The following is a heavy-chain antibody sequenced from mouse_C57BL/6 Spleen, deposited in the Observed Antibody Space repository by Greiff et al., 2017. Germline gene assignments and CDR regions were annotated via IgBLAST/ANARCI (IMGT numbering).Heavy chain of an antibody. D-gene: IGHD4-1*01. Sequence: VQLQQSGAELVRPGASVKLSCKASGYTFTDYYINWVKQRPGQGLEWIARIYPGSGNTYYNEKFKGKATLTAEKSSSPAYMQLSSLTSEDSAVYFCARWDAYAMDYWGQGTSGTVSS. CDR2: IYPGSGNT. J-gene: IGHJ4*01. CDR3: ARWDAYAMDY. CDR1: GYTFTDYY. V-gene: IGHV1-76*01.